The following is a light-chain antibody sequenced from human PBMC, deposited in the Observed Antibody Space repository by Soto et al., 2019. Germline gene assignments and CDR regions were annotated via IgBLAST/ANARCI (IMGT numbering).Light chain of an antibody. J-gene: IGKJ1*01. Sequence: EILMTQSPATLPVSPGERATLSCRASQSVSSNVAWYQQKPGQAPRLLIYGASNRATGIPARFSGSGSGTDFSLTITSLQSEDFAVYYCQQYNDWPPWTFGQGTKVEIK. CDR3: QQYNDWPPWT. V-gene: IGKV3-15*01. CDR1: QSVSSN. CDR2: GAS.